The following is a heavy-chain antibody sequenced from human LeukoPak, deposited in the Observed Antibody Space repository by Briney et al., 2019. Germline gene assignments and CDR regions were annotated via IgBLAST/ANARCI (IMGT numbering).Heavy chain of an antibody. D-gene: IGHD3-10*01. Sequence: GGSLRLSCAASGFTFSSYSMNWVRQAPGKGLEWVANIKQDGSEKNYVDSVKGRFTISRDNAKNSLYLQMNSLRAEDTAVYYCARDVYYGSGGPRLDYWSQGTLVTVSS. CDR2: IKQDGSEK. J-gene: IGHJ4*02. CDR3: ARDVYYGSGGPRLDY. V-gene: IGHV3-7*01. CDR1: GFTFSSYS.